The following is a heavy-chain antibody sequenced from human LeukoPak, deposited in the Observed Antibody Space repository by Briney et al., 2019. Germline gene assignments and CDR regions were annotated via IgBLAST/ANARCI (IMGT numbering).Heavy chain of an antibody. CDR2: IYHSGST. J-gene: IGHJ4*02. D-gene: IGHD2-2*01. Sequence: SETLSLTCAVSGYSISSGYYWGWIRQPPGKGLEWIGSIYHSGSTYYNPSLKSRVPISVDTSKNQFSLKLSSVTAADTAVYYCARQKRIKYCSSTSCYVFDYWGQGTLVTVSS. V-gene: IGHV4-38-2*01. CDR3: ARQKRIKYCSSTSCYVFDY. CDR1: GYSISSGYY.